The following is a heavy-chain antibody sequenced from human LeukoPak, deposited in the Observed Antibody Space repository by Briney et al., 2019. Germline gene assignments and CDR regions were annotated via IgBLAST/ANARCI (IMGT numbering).Heavy chain of an antibody. CDR2: IYTSGST. D-gene: IGHD6-13*01. Sequence: SETLSHTCTVSGGSISSYYWSWIRQPAGKGLEWIGRIYTSGSTNYNPSLKSRVTMSVDTSKNQFSLKLSSVTAADTAVYYCARGVQQLGRGRLYFDYWGQGTLVTVSS. V-gene: IGHV4-4*07. CDR1: GGSISSYY. CDR3: ARGVQQLGRGRLYFDY. J-gene: IGHJ4*02.